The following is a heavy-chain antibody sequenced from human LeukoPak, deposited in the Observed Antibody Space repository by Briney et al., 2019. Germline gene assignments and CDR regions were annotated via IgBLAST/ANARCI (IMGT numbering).Heavy chain of an antibody. J-gene: IGHJ4*02. V-gene: IGHV5-51*01. CDR1: GYSFATYW. CDR2: IYPGDSDT. Sequence: GESLKISCKGSGYSFATYWIGWVRQMTGKGLEWMGIIYPGDSDTRYSPSFQGQVTISADKSITTAYLQWSSLKASDTAMYYCARYFHYGTFFDFWGQGTLVTVSS. CDR3: ARYFHYGTFFDF. D-gene: IGHD1/OR15-1a*01.